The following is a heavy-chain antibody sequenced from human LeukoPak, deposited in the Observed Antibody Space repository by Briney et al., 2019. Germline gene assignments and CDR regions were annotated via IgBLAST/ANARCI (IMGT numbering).Heavy chain of an antibody. Sequence: ASVKVSCKASGGTFSSYAISWVRQAPGQGLEWMGGIIPIFGTANYAQKFQGRVTITTDESTSTAYMELSSLRSEDTAVYYCAREGQLGDAFDIWGQGTMVTVSS. CDR3: AREGQLGDAFDI. CDR2: IIPIFGTA. CDR1: GGTFSSYA. J-gene: IGHJ3*02. D-gene: IGHD6-6*01. V-gene: IGHV1-69*05.